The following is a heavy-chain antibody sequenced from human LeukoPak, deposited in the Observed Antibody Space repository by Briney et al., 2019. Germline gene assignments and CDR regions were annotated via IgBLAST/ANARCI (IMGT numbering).Heavy chain of an antibody. J-gene: IGHJ6*03. Sequence: SETLSLTCAAYGGSFSNYYWSWIRQPPGKGLEWIGEINDSGRTNYNPSLMSRVTIAVDTSKNQFSLRLNSVTATDTAVYYCARRWNYGRNYYIDVWGKGATVSVSS. CDR2: INDSGRT. V-gene: IGHV4-34*01. D-gene: IGHD1-7*01. CDR1: GGSFSNYY. CDR3: ARRWNYGRNYYIDV.